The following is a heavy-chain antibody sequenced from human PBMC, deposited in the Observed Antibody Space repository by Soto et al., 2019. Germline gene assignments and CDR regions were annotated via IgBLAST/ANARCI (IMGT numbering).Heavy chain of an antibody. J-gene: IGHJ4*02. CDR1: ARPFTSNNW. V-gene: IGHV4-4*02. CDR2: IYRTGST. CDR3: ARRDPGTRVDY. D-gene: IGHD1-7*01. Sequence: SETLCRPCPFSARPFTSNNWLTWLSQHPGQGLEWIGEIYRTGSTNYNPSLKSRVTISLDKSENQFSLKVTSLTAADTAVYYCARRDPGTRVDYWGQGTWVNVS.